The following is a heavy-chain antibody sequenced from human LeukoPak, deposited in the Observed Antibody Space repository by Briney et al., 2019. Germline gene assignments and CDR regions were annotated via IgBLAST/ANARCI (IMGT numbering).Heavy chain of an antibody. Sequence: SETLSLTCAVYGGSFSGYYWSRIRQPPGKGLEWIGEINHSGSTNYNPSLKSRVTISVDTSKNQFSLKLSSVTAADTAVYYCARVSDFWSGTNWFDPWGQGTLVTVSS. V-gene: IGHV4-34*01. J-gene: IGHJ5*02. CDR3: ARVSDFWSGTNWFDP. CDR1: GGSFSGYY. CDR2: INHSGST. D-gene: IGHD3-3*01.